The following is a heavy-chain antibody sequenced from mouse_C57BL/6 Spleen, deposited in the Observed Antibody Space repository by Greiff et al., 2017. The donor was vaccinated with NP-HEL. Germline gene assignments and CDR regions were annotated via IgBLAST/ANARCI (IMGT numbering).Heavy chain of an antibody. Sequence: QVQLQQPGAELVRPGSSVKLSCKASGYTFTSYWMHWVKQRPIQGLEWIGNIDPSDSDTHYNQKFKDKATLTVDKSSSPAYMQLSSLTSEDSAVYYGARGEYYFDYWGKGTTLTVSS. V-gene: IGHV1-52*01. CDR2: IDPSDSDT. J-gene: IGHJ2*01. CDR3: ARGEYYFDY. CDR1: GYTFTSYW.